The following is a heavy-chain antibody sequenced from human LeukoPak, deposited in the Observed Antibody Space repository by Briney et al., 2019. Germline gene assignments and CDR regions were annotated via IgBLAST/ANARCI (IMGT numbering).Heavy chain of an antibody. CDR1: GYTFTGYY. Sequence: ASVKVSCKASGYTFTGYYMHWVRQAPGQGLEWMGWINPNSGGTNYAQKFQGRVTMTGDTSISTAYMELSRLRSDDTAVYYCARRLLRLGSWFDPWGQGTLVTVSS. CDR3: ARRLLRLGSWFDP. CDR2: INPNSGGT. D-gene: IGHD3-10*01. V-gene: IGHV1-2*02. J-gene: IGHJ5*02.